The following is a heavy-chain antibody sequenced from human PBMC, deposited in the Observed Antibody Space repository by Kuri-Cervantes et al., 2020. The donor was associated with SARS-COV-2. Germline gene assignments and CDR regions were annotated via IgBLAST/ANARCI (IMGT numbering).Heavy chain of an antibody. J-gene: IGHJ6*02. Sequence: GSLRLSCTAPGGSISSYYWSWIRQPPGKGLEWIGYIYYSGSTNYNPSLKSRVTISVDTSKNQFSLKLSSVTAADTAVYYCATSYGGSGSYYYGMDVWGQGTTVTVSS. CDR3: ATSYGGSGSYYYGMDV. V-gene: IGHV4-59*01. CDR2: IYYSGST. D-gene: IGHD3-10*01. CDR1: GGSISSYY.